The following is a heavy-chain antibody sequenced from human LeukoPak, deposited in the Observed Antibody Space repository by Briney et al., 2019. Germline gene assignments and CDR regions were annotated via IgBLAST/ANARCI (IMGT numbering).Heavy chain of an antibody. CDR1: VFTFSSYA. CDR3: ARDSDILTGYYFVY. CDR2: ISYDGSNK. J-gene: IGHJ4*02. Sequence: GRSLRLSCAASVFTFSSYAMHWVRQAPGKGLEWVAVISYDGSNKYYADSVKGRFTISRDNSTNTLYLQMNSLRAEDTAVYYCARDSDILTGYYFVYWGQGTLVTVSS. D-gene: IGHD3-9*01. V-gene: IGHV3-30*04.